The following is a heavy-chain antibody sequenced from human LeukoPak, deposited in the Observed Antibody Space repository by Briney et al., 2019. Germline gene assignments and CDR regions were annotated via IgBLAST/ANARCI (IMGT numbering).Heavy chain of an antibody. J-gene: IGHJ4*02. CDR3: ARDHLSGIAVAGDY. CDR2: IYYSGST. D-gene: IGHD6-19*01. V-gene: IGHV4-61*01. Sequence: SETLSLTCTVSGGSVSSGSYYWSWIRQPPGKGLEWIGYIYYSGSTNYNPSLKSRVTISVGTSKNQFSLKLSSVTAADTAVYYCARDHLSGIAVAGDYWGQGTLVTVSP. CDR1: GGSVSSGSYY.